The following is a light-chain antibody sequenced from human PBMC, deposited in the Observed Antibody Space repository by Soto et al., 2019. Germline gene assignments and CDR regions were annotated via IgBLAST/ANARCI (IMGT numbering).Light chain of an antibody. CDR3: SSYAGSNNLI. CDR1: SSDVGGYNY. Sequence: QSALTQPPSASGSPGQSVTISCTGTSSDVGGYNYVSWYQQHPGKAPKLMIYDVNKSPSGVPDRVSGSKSGNTASLTVSGLQADDEADYYCSSYAGSNNLIFGGGTKLTVL. V-gene: IGLV2-8*01. CDR2: DVN. J-gene: IGLJ2*01.